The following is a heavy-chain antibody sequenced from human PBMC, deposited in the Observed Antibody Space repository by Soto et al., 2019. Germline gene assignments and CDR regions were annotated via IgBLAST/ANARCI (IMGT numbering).Heavy chain of an antibody. CDR3: ARDRNPYYFDS. J-gene: IGHJ4*02. D-gene: IGHD1-1*01. CDR2: ISSDGSTT. V-gene: IGHV3-74*01. CDR1: GFTFSSYW. Sequence: EVQLVESGGGLVQPGGSLRLSCAASGFTFSSYWMHWVRQAPGKGLVWVSRISSDGSTTSDADSVKGRFTISRDNAKNTLYLKMTSLRAEDTAVYYCARDRNPYYFDSWGQGTLVTVSS.